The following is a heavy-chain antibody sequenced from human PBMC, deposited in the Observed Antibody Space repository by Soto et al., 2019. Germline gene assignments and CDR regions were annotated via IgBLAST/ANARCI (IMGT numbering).Heavy chain of an antibody. V-gene: IGHV3-23*01. CDR1: GFSFSSYA. D-gene: IGHD6-19*01. Sequence: PGGSLRLSCAASGFSFSSYALNWVRQAPGKGLEWVSTISGRGGRAYYADSVKGRFTISRDNSKNALYLHLDSLRAEDTAVYYCAKDRSQGAVAGTSDFDYWGQGTLVTVSS. CDR3: AKDRSQGAVAGTSDFDY. CDR2: ISGRGGRA. J-gene: IGHJ4*02.